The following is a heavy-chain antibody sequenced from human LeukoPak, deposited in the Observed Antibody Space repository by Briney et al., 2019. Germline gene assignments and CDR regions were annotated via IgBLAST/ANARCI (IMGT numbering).Heavy chain of an antibody. Sequence: ASVKVSCKTSGGTFSRYAISWVRQAPGQGLEWMGRFIPIFGTANYALKFQGRVSITTDESTSTAYMELSSLRSDDTAVYYCARDLGISGTCDNYCFDHWGQGTLVTVSS. CDR3: ARDLGISGTCDNYCFDH. CDR1: GGTFSRYA. D-gene: IGHD1-20*01. CDR2: FIPIFGTA. J-gene: IGHJ4*02. V-gene: IGHV1-69*05.